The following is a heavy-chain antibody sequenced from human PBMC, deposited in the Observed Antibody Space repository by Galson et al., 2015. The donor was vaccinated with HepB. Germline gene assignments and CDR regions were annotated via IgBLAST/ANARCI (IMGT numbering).Heavy chain of an antibody. V-gene: IGHV3-21*01. D-gene: IGHD1-14*01. J-gene: IGHJ6*02. CDR2: ISSSSSSI. CDR1: GFTFSSYS. Sequence: LRLSCAASGFTFSSYSMNWVRQAPGKGLEWVSSISSSSSSIYYADSVKGRFTISRDNAKNSLYLQMNSLRAEDTAVYYCARVPRGYKFYYGMDVWGQGTTVTVSS. CDR3: ARVPRGYKFYYGMDV.